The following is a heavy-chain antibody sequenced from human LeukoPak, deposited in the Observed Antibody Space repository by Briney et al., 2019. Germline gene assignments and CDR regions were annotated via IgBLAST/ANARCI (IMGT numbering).Heavy chain of an antibody. CDR1: GGSFSGYY. D-gene: IGHD3-22*01. V-gene: IGHV4-59*08. CDR3: AALGIVVVIDY. J-gene: IGHJ4*02. Sequence: SETLSLTCAVYGGSFSGYYWSWIRQPPGKGLEWIGYIYYSGSTNYNPSLKSRVTISVDTSKNQFSLKLSSVTAADTAVYYCAALGIVVVIDYWGQGTLVTVSS. CDR2: IYYSGST.